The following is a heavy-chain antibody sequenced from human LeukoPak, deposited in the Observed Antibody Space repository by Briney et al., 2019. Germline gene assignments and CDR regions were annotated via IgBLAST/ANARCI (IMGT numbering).Heavy chain of an antibody. J-gene: IGHJ4*02. V-gene: IGHV1-69*05. CDR2: IIPIFGTA. CDR3: ARGGSSDVTLGDYFDY. D-gene: IGHD2-15*01. Sequence: SVKVSCKASGGTFSGYAISWVRQAPGQGLEWMGRIIPIFGTANYAQKFQGRVTITTDESTSTAYMELSSLRSEDTAVYYCARGGSSDVTLGDYFDYWGQGTLVTVSS. CDR1: GGTFSGYA.